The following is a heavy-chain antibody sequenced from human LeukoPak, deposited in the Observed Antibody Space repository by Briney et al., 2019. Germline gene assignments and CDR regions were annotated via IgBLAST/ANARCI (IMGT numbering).Heavy chain of an antibody. V-gene: IGHV4-4*07. CDR1: GGSISSYY. CDR2: IYTSGST. Sequence: SETLSLTCTVSGGSISSYYWSWIRQPAGKGLEWIGRIYTSGSTNYNPSLKSRVTISVDTSKNQFSLKLSSVTAADTAVYYCARGITIFGVAPFDPWGQGTLVTVSS. J-gene: IGHJ5*02. D-gene: IGHD3-3*01. CDR3: ARGITIFGVAPFDP.